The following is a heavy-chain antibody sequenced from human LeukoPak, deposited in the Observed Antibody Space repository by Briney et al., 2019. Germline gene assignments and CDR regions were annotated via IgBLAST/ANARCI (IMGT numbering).Heavy chain of an antibody. Sequence: GGSLRLSCAASGXTFSRYWMHWVRQAPGKGLVWVSRINSDGSSTNYADSVKGRFTFSRDDSKNTLYLEMNSLRAEDTAIYYCARERAAFDGLDYWGQGTLVTVSS. CDR1: GXTFSRYW. CDR2: INSDGSST. V-gene: IGHV3-74*01. J-gene: IGHJ4*02. CDR3: ARERAAFDGLDY.